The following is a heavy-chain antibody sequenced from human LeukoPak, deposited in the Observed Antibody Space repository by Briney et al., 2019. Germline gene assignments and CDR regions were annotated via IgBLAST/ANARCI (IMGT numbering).Heavy chain of an antibody. CDR1: GFTFSSYS. CDR3: ARSLGWVGYNLLNWFDP. CDR2: ISSSSSYI. Sequence: PGGSLRLSCAASGFTFSSYSMNWVRQAPGKGLEWVSSISSSSSYIYYADSVKGRFTISRDNAKNSLYLQMNSLRAEDTAVYYCARSLGWVGYNLLNWFDPWGQGTLVTVSS. J-gene: IGHJ5*02. V-gene: IGHV3-21*01. D-gene: IGHD5-24*01.